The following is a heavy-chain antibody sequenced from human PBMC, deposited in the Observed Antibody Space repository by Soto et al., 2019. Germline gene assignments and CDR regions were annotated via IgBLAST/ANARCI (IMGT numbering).Heavy chain of an antibody. CDR2: IRGYDGNP. Sequence: QVQLVQSGAEVKNPGASVKVSCKASGYTFTSFGINWVRQAPGQGLEWMGGIRGYDGNPNYAQTFQGRVTMTTETSTSTDYMERRRLISDDTAVYYCARGGNDIAVPVAVAGPTRWVDPWGQGTLVTVSS. V-gene: IGHV1-18*01. D-gene: IGHD6-19*01. CDR1: GYTFTSFG. CDR3: ARGGNDIAVPVAVAGPTRWVDP. J-gene: IGHJ5*02.